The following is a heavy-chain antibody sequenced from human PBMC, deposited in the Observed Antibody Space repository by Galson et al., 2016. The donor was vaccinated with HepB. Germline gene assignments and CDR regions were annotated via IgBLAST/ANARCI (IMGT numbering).Heavy chain of an antibody. CDR2: IETAGAP. J-gene: IGHJ6*04. D-gene: IGHD3-10*01. CDR3: ARGKALWTLPWNYGLDV. CDR1: GFTFSAHD. V-gene: IGHV3-13*05. Sequence: SLRLSCAASGFTFSAHDMHWVRQVTGKGLEWVSAIETAGAPYYPDSVKGRFTISRENAKNSLYLQMNSLSAGDTAVYYCARGKALWTLPWNYGLDVWGKGTTVTVSS.